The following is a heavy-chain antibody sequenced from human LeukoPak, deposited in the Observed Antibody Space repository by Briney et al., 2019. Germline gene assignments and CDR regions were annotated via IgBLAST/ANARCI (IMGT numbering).Heavy chain of an antibody. CDR3: ARVYFARFDP. V-gene: IGHV4-34*01. CDR2: INHSGST. J-gene: IGHJ5*02. CDR1: GGXFSGYY. Sequence: PSETLSLTCAVFGGXFSGYYWSWIRQPPGKGPEWIGEINHSGSTNHNSSLKSRVTISLDTSKNQFSLKLSSVTAADTAVYYCARVYFARFDPWGQGTLVTVSS. D-gene: IGHD3-9*01.